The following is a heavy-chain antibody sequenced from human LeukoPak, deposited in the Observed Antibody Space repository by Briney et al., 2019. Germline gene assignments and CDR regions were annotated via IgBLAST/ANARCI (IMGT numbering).Heavy chain of an antibody. V-gene: IGHV3-23*01. Sequence: PPGGSLRLSCAASGFTFSSYAMSWVRQAPGKGLEWVSSISGSAGSTYYADSVKGRFIISRDNSKNTLYLQMNGLRAEDTAVYYCAKYGDVYYFDYWGQGTLVTVSS. CDR2: ISGSAGST. D-gene: IGHD4-17*01. CDR3: AKYGDVYYFDY. CDR1: GFTFSSYA. J-gene: IGHJ4*02.